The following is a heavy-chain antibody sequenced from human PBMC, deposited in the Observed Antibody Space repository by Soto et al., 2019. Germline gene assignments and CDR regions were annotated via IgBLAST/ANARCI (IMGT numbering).Heavy chain of an antibody. CDR2: INWNSAVI. CDR1: GFTFDDYA. J-gene: IGHJ4*02. V-gene: IGHV3-9*01. D-gene: IGHD5-18*01. CDR3: ARDPSVTAIGRADN. Sequence: EVQLVESGGGLVQPGRSLRLSCVVSGFTFDDYAMHWVRQAPGGGLEWVSGINWNSAVIGYADSVKGRFTISRDNAKNALYWQMTSLRSEDTALYYCARDPSVTAIGRADNWGQGTLVTVSS.